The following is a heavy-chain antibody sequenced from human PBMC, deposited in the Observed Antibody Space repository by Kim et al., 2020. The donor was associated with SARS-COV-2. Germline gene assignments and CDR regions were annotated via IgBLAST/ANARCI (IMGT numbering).Heavy chain of an antibody. J-gene: IGHJ6*02. CDR2: INSDGSST. CDR1: GFTFSSYW. CDR3: ARPVGDCSGGSCYYYYYGMDV. V-gene: IGHV3-74*01. Sequence: GGSLRLSCAASGFTFSSYWMHWVRQAPGKGLVWVSRINSDGSSTSYADSVKGRFTISRDNAKNTLYLQMNSLRAEDTAVYYCARPVGDCSGGSCYYYYYGMDVGGQGPTVTISS. D-gene: IGHD2-15*01.